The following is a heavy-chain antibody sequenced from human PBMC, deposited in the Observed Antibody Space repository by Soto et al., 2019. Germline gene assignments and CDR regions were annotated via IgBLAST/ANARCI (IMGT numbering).Heavy chain of an antibody. V-gene: IGHV3-7*01. Sequence: GGSLRLSCAASGFTFSSYWMSWVRQAPGKGLEWVANVKQDGSEKYYVDSVKGRFTISRDNAKNTLYLQMNSLRAEDTAVYYCAKQRLKSYYYYGMDVWGQGTTVTVSS. CDR2: VKQDGSEK. CDR3: AKQRLKSYYYYGMDV. CDR1: GFTFSSYW. D-gene: IGHD3-16*01. J-gene: IGHJ6*02.